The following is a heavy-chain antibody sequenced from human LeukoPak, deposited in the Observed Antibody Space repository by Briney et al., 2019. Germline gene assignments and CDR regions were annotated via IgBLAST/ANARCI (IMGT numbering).Heavy chain of an antibody. D-gene: IGHD6-13*01. Sequence: GGSLRLSCAASGFTSSSYGMHWVRQAPGKGLEWVAVISYDGSNKYYADSVKGRFTISRDNSKNTLYLQMNSLRAEDTAVYYCAKEYRSSWYRFDYWGQGTLVTVSS. CDR1: GFTSSSYG. V-gene: IGHV3-30*18. J-gene: IGHJ4*02. CDR3: AKEYRSSWYRFDY. CDR2: ISYDGSNK.